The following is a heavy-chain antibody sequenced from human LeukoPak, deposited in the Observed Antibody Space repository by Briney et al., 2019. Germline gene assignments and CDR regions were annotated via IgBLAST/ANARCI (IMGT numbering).Heavy chain of an antibody. D-gene: IGHD6-13*01. Sequence: GGSLRLSCAASGFTFSSYWMSWVRQAPGKGLEWVANIKQDGSEKYYVDSAKGRFTISRDNAKNSLYLQMNSLRAEDTAVYYCARKQQLVSWGYYYYDMDVRGKGTTVTVSS. CDR1: GFTFSSYW. J-gene: IGHJ6*03. V-gene: IGHV3-7*01. CDR2: IKQDGSEK. CDR3: ARKQQLVSWGYYYYDMDV.